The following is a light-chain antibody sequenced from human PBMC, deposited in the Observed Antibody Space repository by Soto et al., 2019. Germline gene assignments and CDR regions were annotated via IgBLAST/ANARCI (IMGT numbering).Light chain of an antibody. J-gene: IGKJ1*01. CDR2: GAS. V-gene: IGKV3-15*01. Sequence: ETLMTQSPAPLSVSPGARATLSCRASQSVNNNLAWYQQKLGQAPRVLIYGASTRATGIPARFTGSGSGTEFILTITSLQSEDSAVYYCQEYNTWPWTFGQGTKVEFK. CDR1: QSVNNN. CDR3: QEYNTWPWT.